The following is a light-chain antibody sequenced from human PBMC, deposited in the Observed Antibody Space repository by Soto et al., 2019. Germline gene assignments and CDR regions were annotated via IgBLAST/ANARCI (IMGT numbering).Light chain of an antibody. V-gene: IGKV3-15*01. CDR1: QSVTSTY. J-gene: IGKJ5*01. CDR2: GAS. Sequence: LTQSPDTPSFSLGESATPSRRARQSVTSTYLAWYQQRPGQAHRLILYGASTRATGIPARFSGSGSGTEFTLTISSLQSEDFAVYYGQQYKTWRSITVGQGTRLEIK. CDR3: QQYKTWRSIT.